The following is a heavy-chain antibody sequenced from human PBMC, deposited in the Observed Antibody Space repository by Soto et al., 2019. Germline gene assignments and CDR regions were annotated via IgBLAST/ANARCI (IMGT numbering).Heavy chain of an antibody. CDR1: GYTFTSYA. Sequence: QVQLVQSGAEVKKPGASVKVSCKASGYTFTSYAMHWVRQAPGQRLEWMGWINPGNGNTKYSQKFQGRVTITRETSASTAYMELSSLRSEDTAVYYCARWRLGITEEYAFDIWGQGTMVTVSS. V-gene: IGHV1-3*01. D-gene: IGHD7-27*01. CDR2: INPGNGNT. CDR3: ARWRLGITEEYAFDI. J-gene: IGHJ3*02.